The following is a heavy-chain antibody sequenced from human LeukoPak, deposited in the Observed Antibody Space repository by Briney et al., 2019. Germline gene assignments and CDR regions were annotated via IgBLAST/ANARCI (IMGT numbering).Heavy chain of an antibody. Sequence: ASVTVSCTASGGTFSSYAISWVRQAPGQGLEWMGGIIPIFGTAKYAKKFAGRVTITTDKSTSTACMELSSERSKNTALYYCARGPYYGSGSPPYYYYYVDVWGKGTTVTVSS. V-gene: IGHV1-69*05. J-gene: IGHJ6*03. CDR3: ARGPYYGSGSPPYYYYYVDV. CDR2: IIPIFGTA. D-gene: IGHD3-10*01. CDR1: GGTFSSYA.